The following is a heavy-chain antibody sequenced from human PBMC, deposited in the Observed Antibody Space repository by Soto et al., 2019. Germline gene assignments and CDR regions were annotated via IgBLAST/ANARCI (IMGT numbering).Heavy chain of an antibody. CDR2: IYHTGTT. V-gene: IGHV4-38-2*01. CDR1: GDSIIGIYH. J-gene: IGHJ6*02. D-gene: IGHD3-9*01. CDR3: ASVDGTPTMTGDYYYYGVDV. Sequence: SETLSLTCAVSGDSIIGIYHWAWIRQSPGRGLEWIASIYHTGTTYYTPSLESRVTISVDTSKNQFSLRLSSVTAADSAVYYCASVDGTPTMTGDYYYYGVDVWGPGTTVTVSS.